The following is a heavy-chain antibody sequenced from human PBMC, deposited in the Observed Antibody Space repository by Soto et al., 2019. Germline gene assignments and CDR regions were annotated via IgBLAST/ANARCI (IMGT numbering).Heavy chain of an antibody. D-gene: IGHD3-3*01. CDR2: IRSKANSYAT. V-gene: IGHV3-73*01. Sequence: GGSLRLSCAASGFTFSGSAMHWVRQASGKGLEWVGRIRSKANSYATAYAASVKGRFTISRDDSKNTAYLQMNSLKTEDTAVYYCTSPSSNKEPSDFWSGYYHDAFDIWGQGTMVTVSS. CDR1: GFTFSGSA. J-gene: IGHJ3*02. CDR3: TSPSSNKEPSDFWSGYYHDAFDI.